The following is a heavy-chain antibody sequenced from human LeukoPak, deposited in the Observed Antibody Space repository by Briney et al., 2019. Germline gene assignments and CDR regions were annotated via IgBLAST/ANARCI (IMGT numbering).Heavy chain of an antibody. Sequence: GESLKISCKGSGYSFTSYWIGWVRQMPGKGLEWMGIIYPGDSDTRYSPSFQGQVTISADKSISTAYLQWSSLKASDTAMYYCARHWRYCSSTSCYPWYFDLWGRGTLVTVSS. J-gene: IGHJ2*01. CDR3: ARHWRYCSSTSCYPWYFDL. V-gene: IGHV5-51*01. CDR2: IYPGDSDT. CDR1: GYSFTSYW. D-gene: IGHD2-2*01.